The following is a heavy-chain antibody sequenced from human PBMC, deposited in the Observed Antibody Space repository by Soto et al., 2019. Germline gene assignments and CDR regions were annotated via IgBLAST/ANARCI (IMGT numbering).Heavy chain of an antibody. V-gene: IGHV4-59*01. CDR2: IYYSGNT. Sequence: SETLSLTCTVSGGSISYYYWGWIRQPPGKGLEWIGSIYYSGNTHYNPSLKSRVTISVDTSMNQFSLNLDSVTAVDSAVYYSVRGGYVHAFDYWGQGALVTVSS. CDR3: VRGGYVHAFDY. D-gene: IGHD5-12*01. CDR1: GGSISYYY. J-gene: IGHJ4*02.